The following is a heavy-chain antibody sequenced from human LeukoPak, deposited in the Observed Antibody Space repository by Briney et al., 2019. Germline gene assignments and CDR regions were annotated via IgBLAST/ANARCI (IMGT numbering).Heavy chain of an antibody. CDR3: AKFCGGDCNIY. V-gene: IGHV3-23*01. D-gene: IGHD2-21*02. Sequence: GGSLRLSCAASGFTFSSYAMSWVRQAPGKGLEWVSAISGTGGSTYYADSVRGRFTISRDNSKNTLYLQMNSLRAEDTAVYYCAKFCGGDCNIYWGQGTLVTVSS. CDR1: GFTFSSYA. CDR2: ISGTGGST. J-gene: IGHJ4*02.